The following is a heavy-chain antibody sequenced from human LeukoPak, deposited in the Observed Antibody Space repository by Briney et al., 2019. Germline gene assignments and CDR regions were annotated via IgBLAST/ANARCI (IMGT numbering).Heavy chain of an antibody. J-gene: IGHJ3*02. V-gene: IGHV1-46*01. CDR3: AREGIVVVPAAIPRPDAFDI. CDR1: GYTFTSYY. D-gene: IGHD2-2*01. CDR2: INPSGGST. Sequence: ASVKVSCKASGYTFTSYYMHWVRRAPGQGLEWMGIINPSGGSTSYAQKFQGRVTMTRDTSTSTVYMELSRLRSDDTAVYYCAREGIVVVPAAIPRPDAFDIWGQGTMVTVPS.